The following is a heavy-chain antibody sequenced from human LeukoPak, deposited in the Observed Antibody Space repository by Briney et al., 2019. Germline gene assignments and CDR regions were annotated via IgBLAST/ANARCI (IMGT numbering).Heavy chain of an antibody. V-gene: IGHV4-30-2*01. Sequence: TSETLSLTCAVSSDSFSSGGYPWTWNRQPPGKGLEWIGYIYQSGTTHYNPSLKSRVNISVDRSKRQISLNLSSVTAADTAVYYCARGRRIAVAGTMGWFDPWGQGTLVTVSS. CDR1: SDSFSSGGYP. J-gene: IGHJ5*02. CDR2: IYQSGTT. D-gene: IGHD6-19*01. CDR3: ARGRRIAVAGTMGWFDP.